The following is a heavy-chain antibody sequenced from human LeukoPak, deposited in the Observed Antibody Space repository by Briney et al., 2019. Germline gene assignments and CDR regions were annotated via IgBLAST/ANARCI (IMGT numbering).Heavy chain of an antibody. D-gene: IGHD6-13*01. V-gene: IGHV4-38-2*02. CDR1: GYSISSGYY. J-gene: IGHJ5*02. CDR2: IYHSGST. Sequence: SETLSLTCTVSGYSISSGYYWGWIRQPPGKGLEWIGNIYHSGSTNYNPSLKSRVTISVDTSKNQFSLKLSSVTAADTAVYYCARGLAAGRFDPWGQGTLVTVSS. CDR3: ARGLAAGRFDP.